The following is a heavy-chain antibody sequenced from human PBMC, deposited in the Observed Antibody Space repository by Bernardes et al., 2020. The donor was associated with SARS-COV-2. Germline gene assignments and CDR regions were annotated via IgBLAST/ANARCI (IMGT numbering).Heavy chain of an antibody. J-gene: IGHJ2*01. CDR1: GFTFSSYA. V-gene: IGHV3-21*01. CDR3: ARILRDNGFGSGYYDL. CDR2: ITTRSNYI. D-gene: IGHD4-17*01. Sequence: GSLSLSCEASGFTFSSYAMNWVRPAPGKGLQWVSSITTRSNYIQYTDSVEGRFTISRDNAKNSLYLEMTSLRAEDTAIYYCARILRDNGFGSGYYDLWGRGTLVTVSS.